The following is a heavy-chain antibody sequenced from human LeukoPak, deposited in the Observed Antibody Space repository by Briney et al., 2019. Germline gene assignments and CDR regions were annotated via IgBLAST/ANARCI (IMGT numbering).Heavy chain of an antibody. CDR1: GYTFTSYD. D-gene: IGHD6-13*01. CDR3: ATAAAFMDV. J-gene: IGHJ6*02. Sequence: ASVTVSFTASGYTFTSYDINWVRQATGQGLEWMGWMNPNSGNTGYAQKFQGRVTMTRNTSISTAYMELSSLRSEDTAVYYCATAAAFMDVWGQGTTVTVSS. V-gene: IGHV1-8*01. CDR2: MNPNSGNT.